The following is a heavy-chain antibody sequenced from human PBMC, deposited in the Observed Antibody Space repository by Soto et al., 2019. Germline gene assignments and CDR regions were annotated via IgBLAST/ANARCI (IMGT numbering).Heavy chain of an antibody. D-gene: IGHD3-10*01. Sequence: GASVKVSCKASGGTFSSYAISWVRQAPGQGLEWMGGIIPIFGTANYAQKLQGRVTITADESTSTAYMELSSLRSEDTAVYYCAAGVLWFGERYYYGMDVWGQGTTVTVSS. V-gene: IGHV1-69*13. J-gene: IGHJ6*02. CDR1: GGTFSSYA. CDR2: IIPIFGTA. CDR3: AAGVLWFGERYYYGMDV.